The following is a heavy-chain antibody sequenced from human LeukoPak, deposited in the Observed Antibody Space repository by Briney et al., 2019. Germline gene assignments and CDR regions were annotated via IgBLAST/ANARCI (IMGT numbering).Heavy chain of an antibody. CDR3: ARHYYASQSPFDC. Sequence: GGSLGLYCAASGFTFSTHAMGWVRQAPGKGLDWVSGISASGASTYSADSVKGRFTISRDNSKNTLYLQLKSLRAEDTGAYYCARHYYASQSPFDCWGQGTLVTVSS. V-gene: IGHV3-23*01. D-gene: IGHD3-10*01. CDR2: ISASGAST. CDR1: GFTFSTHA. J-gene: IGHJ4*02.